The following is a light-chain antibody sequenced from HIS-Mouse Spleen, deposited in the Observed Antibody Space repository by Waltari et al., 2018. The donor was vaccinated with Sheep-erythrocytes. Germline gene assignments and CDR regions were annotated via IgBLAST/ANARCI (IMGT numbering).Light chain of an antibody. Sequence: DIQLTQSPSFLSASVGDRVTITCRASQGISSYLAWYQQKPGKAPKLLIYAASTLQIGVPPRFSGSGSGTEFTLTISSLQPEDFATYYCQQLNSYPPAFGPGTKVDIK. CDR2: AAS. V-gene: IGKV1-9*01. CDR3: QQLNSYPPA. CDR1: QGISSY. J-gene: IGKJ3*01.